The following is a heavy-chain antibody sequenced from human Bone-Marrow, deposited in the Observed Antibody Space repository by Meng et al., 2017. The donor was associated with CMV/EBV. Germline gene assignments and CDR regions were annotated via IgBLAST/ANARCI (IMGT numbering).Heavy chain of an antibody. V-gene: IGHV4-34*01. J-gene: IGHJ5*02. D-gene: IGHD1-1*01. CDR2: ISPSGSD. CDR3: ARGGRFRRGGATLGNWFDP. Sequence: SQTLSLTCSVSGVSFSGYYWSWIRQSPGKGLEWIGEISPSGSDHYTPSLKSRVTISVDTSKNQLSLSLRSVPAADTAVYYCARGGRFRRGGATLGNWFDPWGQGTRVTVSS. CDR1: GVSFSGYY.